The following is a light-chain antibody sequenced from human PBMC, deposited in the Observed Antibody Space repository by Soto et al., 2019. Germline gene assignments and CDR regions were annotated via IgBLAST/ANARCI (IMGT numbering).Light chain of an antibody. Sequence: AIQLTQSPASLSASVGDRVTITCRASQGIRNDLGWFQQKPGKAPKLLIYAASRLQTGVPSRFSGSGSGTYFTLTISSLQVEDFATYYCLQEYRYPLTGGGGTKVEI. CDR3: LQEYRYPLT. CDR1: QGIRND. CDR2: AAS. J-gene: IGKJ4*01. V-gene: IGKV1-6*01.